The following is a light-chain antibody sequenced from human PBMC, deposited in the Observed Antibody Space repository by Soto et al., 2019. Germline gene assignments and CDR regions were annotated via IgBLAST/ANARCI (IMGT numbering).Light chain of an antibody. Sequence: QLVLTQPPSVSGAPGQRVTISCTGSSSNIGAGYDVHWYQQLPGTAPKLLIYGNSNRPSGVPDRFSGSKSGTSASLAITGLQAEDEADYYCQSYDSSLSGSYVFGTGTKLTGL. CDR1: SSNIGAGYD. CDR2: GNS. CDR3: QSYDSSLSGSYV. J-gene: IGLJ1*01. V-gene: IGLV1-40*01.